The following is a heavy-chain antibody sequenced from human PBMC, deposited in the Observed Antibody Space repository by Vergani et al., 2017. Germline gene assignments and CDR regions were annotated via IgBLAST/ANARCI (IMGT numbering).Heavy chain of an antibody. CDR1: GGSISSYY. CDR3: AKDTGPGRMAAAGSGYYYYYYMDV. J-gene: IGHJ6*03. CDR2: IYYSGST. Sequence: QVQLQESGPGLVKPSETLSLTCTVSGGSISSYYWSWIRQPPGTGLEWIGYIYYSGSTYSNPSLKSRVPISRDNAKTSLYLQMNSLRAEDTALYYCAKDTGPGRMAAAGSGYYYYYYMDVWGKGTTVTVSS. D-gene: IGHD6-13*01. V-gene: IGHV4-59*01.